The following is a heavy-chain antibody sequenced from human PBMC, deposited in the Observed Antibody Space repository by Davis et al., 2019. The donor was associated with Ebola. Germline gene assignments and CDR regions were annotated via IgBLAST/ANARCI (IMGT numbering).Heavy chain of an antibody. J-gene: IGHJ4*02. D-gene: IGHD5-24*01. CDR3: ARGGAGWLQGSEFDY. V-gene: IGHV4-59*01. Sequence: PSETLSLTCTVSGGSISSYYWSWIRQPPGKGLEWIGYIYYSGSTNYNPSLKSRVTISVDTSKNQFSLKLSSVTAADTAVYYCARGGAGWLQGSEFDYWGQGTLVTVSS. CDR1: GGSISSYY. CDR2: IYYSGST.